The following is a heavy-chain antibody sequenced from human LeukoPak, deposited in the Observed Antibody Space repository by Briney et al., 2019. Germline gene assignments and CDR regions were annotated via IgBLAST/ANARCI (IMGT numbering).Heavy chain of an antibody. J-gene: IGHJ4*02. CDR1: GGSVSGFH. CDR3: ARGRYTTWPTSDF. V-gene: IGHV4-34*01. CDR2: INESGTS. D-gene: IGHD3-16*02. Sequence: SETLSLTCAVYGGSVSGFHWNWIRQPPGKGLEWIGEINESGTSSYKSSLMGRVSISIDTSKSHLSLKLDSVTAAGTAMYYCARGRYTTWPTSDFWGQGALVTVSS.